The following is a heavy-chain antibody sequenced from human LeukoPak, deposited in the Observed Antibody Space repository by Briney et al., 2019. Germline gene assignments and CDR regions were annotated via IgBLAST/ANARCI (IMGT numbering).Heavy chain of an antibody. D-gene: IGHD6-6*01. Sequence: PGESLKISCKGSGYSFTSYWIGWVRQMPGKGLEWMGIIHPGDSDTRYSPSFQGQVTISVDKSISTAYLQWSSLRASDTAMYYCARERSSQGYFDFWGQGTLVTVSS. CDR1: GYSFTSYW. J-gene: IGHJ4*02. CDR2: IHPGDSDT. CDR3: ARERSSQGYFDF. V-gene: IGHV5-51*01.